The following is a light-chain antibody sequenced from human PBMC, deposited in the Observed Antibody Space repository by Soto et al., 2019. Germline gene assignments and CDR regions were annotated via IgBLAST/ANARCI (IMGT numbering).Light chain of an antibody. CDR2: AAS. J-gene: IGKJ2*01. V-gene: IGKV1-27*01. CDR3: PKYNSAPHT. Sequence: EIGVTQSPSSLSVSVGDRATITCRASQGISNYLACYQQKPGKVPKLLIYAASTLQSEGPSRFSGSGSGTDIIITISSLQHEDVATYYCPKYNSAPHTFGRGTKLEIK. CDR1: QGISNY.